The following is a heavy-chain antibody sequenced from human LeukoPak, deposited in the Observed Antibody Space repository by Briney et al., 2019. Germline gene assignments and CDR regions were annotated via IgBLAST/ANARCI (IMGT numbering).Heavy chain of an antibody. CDR3: ARPPRGDYYDSSGYYYY. V-gene: IGHV1-69*13. CDR2: IMPIFGTA. CDR1: GGTFSSYA. D-gene: IGHD3-22*01. Sequence: SVKVSCKASGGTFSSYAISWVRQAPGQGLEWMGGIMPIFGTANYAQKFQGRVTITADESTSTAYMELSSLRSEDTAVYYCARPPRGDYYDSSGYYYYWGQGTLVTVSS. J-gene: IGHJ4*02.